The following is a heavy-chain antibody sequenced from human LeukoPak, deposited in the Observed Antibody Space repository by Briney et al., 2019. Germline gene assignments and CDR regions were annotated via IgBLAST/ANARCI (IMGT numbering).Heavy chain of an antibody. V-gene: IGHV3-66*01. CDR3: ARRPDYGGTPTFDY. CDR2: IYSDGST. J-gene: IGHJ4*02. Sequence: GGSLRLSCAASGLTVSSTYMSWVRQAPGKGLEWVTVIYSDGSTYYADSVKGRFTISRDNSKNTLYLQMNSLRAEDTAVYFCARRPDYGGTPTFDYWGQGTLVTISS. CDR1: GLTVSSTY. D-gene: IGHD4-23*01.